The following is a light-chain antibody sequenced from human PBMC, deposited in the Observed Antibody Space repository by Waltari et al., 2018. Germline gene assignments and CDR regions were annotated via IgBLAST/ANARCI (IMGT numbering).Light chain of an antibody. V-gene: IGLV2-23*02. CDR3: CSYAGNYVWV. Sequence: QSALTQPAAVSGSPGQSVTISCTGASSYIGRYDIVSWYQQHPGNAPKLVISDVSKRPSGVSDRFSGSKSGDTASLTISGLQFEDEADYYCCSYAGNYVWVFGGGTRLTVL. J-gene: IGLJ3*02. CDR2: DVS. CDR1: SSYIGRYDI.